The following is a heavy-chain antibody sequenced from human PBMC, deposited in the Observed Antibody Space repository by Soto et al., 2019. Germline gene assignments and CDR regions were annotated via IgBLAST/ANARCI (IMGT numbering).Heavy chain of an antibody. CDR3: ARDNLRGASDI. Sequence: ASVNVSFKASRGTFSIYAIILLLQAPGQGLEWMGWIIPIFGTSNYAQKFQCRVTITADESKSTAYMELSSLRSEDTAVDYCARDNLRGASDIRGQGKMVTVSS. CDR1: RGTFSIYA. CDR2: IIPIFGTS. J-gene: IGHJ3*02. V-gene: IGHV1-69*13.